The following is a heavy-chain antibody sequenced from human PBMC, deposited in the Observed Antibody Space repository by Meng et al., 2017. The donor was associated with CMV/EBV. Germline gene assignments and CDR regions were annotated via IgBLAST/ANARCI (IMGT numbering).Heavy chain of an antibody. D-gene: IGHD4-11*01. CDR2: ITDGTRN. V-gene: IGHV4-34*01. CDR3: ARRDHSNLYSFDY. J-gene: IGHJ4*02. Sequence: QVQEEPEGAGPLTPWKISCMASGCYVCSFYVHWLSWAPQHAGKGMEWIRPITDGTRNTHNSYLKSSVTISAATTKTQLHLRLRCVNDTDTDVYSCARRDHSNLYSFDYWGQGTLVTVFS. CDR1: VCSFYVHW.